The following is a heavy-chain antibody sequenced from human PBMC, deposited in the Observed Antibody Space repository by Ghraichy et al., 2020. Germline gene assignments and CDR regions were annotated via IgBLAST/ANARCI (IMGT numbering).Heavy chain of an antibody. V-gene: IGHV4-59*02. CDR3: VREIKVQGTWTNYFDP. CDR1: GGSVSSYY. Sequence: SETLSLTCTVSGGSVSSYYWSWIWQPPGKGLEWIGYIYYSGSTNYNPSLKSRVTISVDTSKNHFSLNLSSVTAADTAVYYCVREIKVQGTWTNYFDPWGQGTLVTVSS. CDR2: IYYSGST. J-gene: IGHJ5*02. D-gene: IGHD3-10*01.